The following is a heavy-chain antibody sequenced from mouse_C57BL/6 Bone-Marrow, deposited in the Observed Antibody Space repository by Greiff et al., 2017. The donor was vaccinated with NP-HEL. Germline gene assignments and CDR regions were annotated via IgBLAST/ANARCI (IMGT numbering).Heavy chain of an antibody. D-gene: IGHD2-10*01. J-gene: IGHJ3*01. CDR1: GYTFTSYW. CDR2: IDPSDSYT. V-gene: IGHV1-59*01. Sequence: QVQLQQPGAELVRPGTSVKLSCKASGYTFTSYWMHWVKQRPGQGLEWIGVIDPSDSYTNYNQKFKGKATLTVDTSSSTAYMQLSSLTSEDSAVYYCARTPYSLSGFAYWGQGTLVTVSA. CDR3: ARTPYSLSGFAY.